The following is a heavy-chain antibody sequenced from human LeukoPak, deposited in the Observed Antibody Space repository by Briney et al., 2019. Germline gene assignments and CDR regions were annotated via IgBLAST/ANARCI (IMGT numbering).Heavy chain of an antibody. CDR3: AKDPVQRGYSGYDFVD. Sequence: GSLRLSCAASGFTFSSYAMSWVRQAPGKGLEWVSAISGSGGSTYYADSVKGRFTISRDNSKNALYPQMNSLRAEDTGVYYCAKDPVQRGYSGYDFVDWGQGTLVTVSS. V-gene: IGHV3-23*01. CDR2: ISGSGGST. CDR1: GFTFSSYA. J-gene: IGHJ4*02. D-gene: IGHD5-12*01.